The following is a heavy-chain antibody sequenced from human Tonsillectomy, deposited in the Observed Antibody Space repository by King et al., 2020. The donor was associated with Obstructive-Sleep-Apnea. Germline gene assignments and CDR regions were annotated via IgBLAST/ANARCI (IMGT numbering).Heavy chain of an antibody. CDR3: ATTTMETFFYYYGLDF. Sequence: VQLVESGAEVKKPGSSVKVSCTTSGGTFSNDAISWVRQAPGQGLEWMGGIIPIVGTPKYAQTFQDRLTITADKSTSTAYMELSSLSSEDTAVYYCATTTMETFFYYYGLDFWGQGTAVIVSS. J-gene: IGHJ6*02. CDR1: GGTFSNDA. V-gene: IGHV1-69*06. CDR2: IIPIVGTP. D-gene: IGHD5-18*01.